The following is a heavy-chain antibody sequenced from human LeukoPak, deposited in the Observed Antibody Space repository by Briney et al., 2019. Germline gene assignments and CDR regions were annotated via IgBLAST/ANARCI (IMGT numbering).Heavy chain of an antibody. J-gene: IGHJ6*03. CDR2: IYHSGST. D-gene: IGHD6-13*01. CDR1: GGSISSGGYY. Sequence: PSQTLSLTCTVSGGSISSGGYYWSWIRQPPGKGLEWIGYIYHSGSTYYNPSLKSRVTISVDTSKNQFSLKLSSVTAADTAVYYCARHVQQYHYYMDVWGKGTTVTVSS. CDR3: ARHVQQYHYYMDV. V-gene: IGHV4-30-2*03.